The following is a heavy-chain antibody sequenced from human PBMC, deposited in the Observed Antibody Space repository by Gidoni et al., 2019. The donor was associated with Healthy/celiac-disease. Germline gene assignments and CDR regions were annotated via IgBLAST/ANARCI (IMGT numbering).Heavy chain of an antibody. V-gene: IGHV3-23*01. CDR1: GFTFSSYA. D-gene: IGHD3-9*01. Sequence: EVQLLESGGGLVQPGGSLRLSCAASGFTFSSYAMRWVRQAPGKGLEWVSAISGSGGSTYYADSVKGRFTISRDNSKNTLYLQMNSLRAEDTAVYYCAKDRLVIKTIYYYYYGMDVWGQGTTVTVSS. CDR2: ISGSGGST. J-gene: IGHJ6*02. CDR3: AKDRLVIKTIYYYYYGMDV.